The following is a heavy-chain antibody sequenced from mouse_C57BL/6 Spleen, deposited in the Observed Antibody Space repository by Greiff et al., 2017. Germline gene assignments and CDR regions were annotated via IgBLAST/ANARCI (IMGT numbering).Heavy chain of an antibody. D-gene: IGHD4-1*02. CDR1: GFSLTSYG. Sequence: QVQLQQSGPGLVQPSQSLSITCTVSGFSLTSYGVHWVRQSPGKGLEWLGVIWRGGSTDYNAPFMSRLSITKDNSKSQVFFKMNRLQADDTAIYYCAKNSNWDALYFDYWGQGTTLTVSS. CDR2: IWRGGST. J-gene: IGHJ2*01. V-gene: IGHV2-5*01. CDR3: AKNSNWDALYFDY.